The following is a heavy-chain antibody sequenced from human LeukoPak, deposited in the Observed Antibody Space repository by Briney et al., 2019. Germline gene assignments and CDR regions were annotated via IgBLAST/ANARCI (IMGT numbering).Heavy chain of an antibody. J-gene: IGHJ4*02. CDR1: GFTFSSYA. V-gene: IGHV3-64*01. CDR2: ISSNGGST. Sequence: GGSLRLSCAASGFTFSSYATHWVRQAPGKGLEYVSAISSNGGSTYYANSVKGRFTISRDNSKNTLYLQMGSLRAEDMAVYYCAREMTRSFDYWGQGTLVTVSS. CDR3: AREMTRSFDY.